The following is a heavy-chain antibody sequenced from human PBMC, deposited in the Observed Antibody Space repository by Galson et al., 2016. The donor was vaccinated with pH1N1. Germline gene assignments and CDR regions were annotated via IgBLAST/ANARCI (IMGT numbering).Heavy chain of an antibody. D-gene: IGHD3-16*01. CDR2: ILPIVGIT. CDR1: GGTLSRHT. V-gene: IGHV1-69*02. CDR3: ATEKGDAGMDV. J-gene: IGHJ6*02. Sequence: SVKVSCKASGGTLSRHTISWVRQAPGQGLEWMGRILPIVGITNYAQKLQGGVTIIADRVTSTVSMGLSGLRSDDTAVYYCATEKGDAGMDVWDQGTTVTVSS.